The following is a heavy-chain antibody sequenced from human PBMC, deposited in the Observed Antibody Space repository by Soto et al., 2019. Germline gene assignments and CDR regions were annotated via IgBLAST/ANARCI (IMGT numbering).Heavy chain of an antibody. Sequence: FSNCWMPWVQQAPGKGLEWVSGISGGGNSTYYADSVKGRFTISRDNSKNALYLQMNSLRAEDTAVYYCARTLVVTASYYSSGMDVWGQGTTVTVSS. J-gene: IGHJ6*02. D-gene: IGHD2-21*02. V-gene: IGHV3-23*01. CDR3: ARTLVVTASYYSSGMDV. CDR2: ISGGGNST. CDR1: FSNCW.